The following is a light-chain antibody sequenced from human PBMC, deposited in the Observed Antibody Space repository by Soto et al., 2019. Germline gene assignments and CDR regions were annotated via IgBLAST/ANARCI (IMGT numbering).Light chain of an antibody. CDR3: AAWDDSLNDYV. V-gene: IGLV1-44*01. CDR1: SSNIGSNT. Sequence: QSVLTQPPSASGTPGQRVTISCSGSSSNIGSNTVNWYQQLPGTAPKLLIYSNNQRPSGVPDRFSGSKSGTSASLAISWLQSEDEADYYCAAWDDSLNDYVFGTGTKLTVL. CDR2: SNN. J-gene: IGLJ1*01.